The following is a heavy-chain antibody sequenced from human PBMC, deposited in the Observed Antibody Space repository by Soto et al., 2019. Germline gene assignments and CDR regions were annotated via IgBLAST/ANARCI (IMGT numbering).Heavy chain of an antibody. D-gene: IGHD3-22*01. V-gene: IGHV3-23*01. CDR1: GFTFSSYA. CDR3: AKEAYYYDSSGYQYLYYFDY. J-gene: IGHJ4*02. CDR2: ISGSGGST. Sequence: GGSLRLSCAASGFTFSSYAMSWVRQAPGKGLEWVSAISGSGGSTYYADSVKGRFTISRDNSKNTLYLQMNSLRAEDTAVYYCAKEAYYYDSSGYQYLYYFDYWGQGTLVTVS.